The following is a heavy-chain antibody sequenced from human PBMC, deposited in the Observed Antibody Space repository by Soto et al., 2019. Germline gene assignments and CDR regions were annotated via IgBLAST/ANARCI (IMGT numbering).Heavy chain of an antibody. CDR1: GFTFSSYA. CDR2: ISGSGGST. J-gene: IGHJ5*02. D-gene: IGHD2-15*01. CDR3: AKISPRCSGGSCYTNWFDP. Sequence: GGSLRLSCAASGFTFSSYAMSWVRQAPGKGLEWVSAISGSGGSTYYADSVKGRFTISRDNSKNTLYLQMNSLRAEDTAVYYCAKISPRCSGGSCYTNWFDPWGQGTLITVSS. V-gene: IGHV3-23*01.